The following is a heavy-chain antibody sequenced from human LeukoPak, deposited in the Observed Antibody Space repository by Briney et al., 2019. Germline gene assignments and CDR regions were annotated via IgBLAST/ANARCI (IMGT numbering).Heavy chain of an antibody. J-gene: IGHJ5*02. CDR1: GGSFSGYF. CDR2: ISHGGST. Sequence: SETLSLTCSVYGGSFSGYFWSWIRQPPGKGLEWIGEISHGGSTIYNPSLKSRITISVDTSKNQFSLRLNSVAAADTAVYYCARTREPYYYGSGSYYAWGQGTLVTVSS. D-gene: IGHD3-10*01. V-gene: IGHV4-34*01. CDR3: ARTREPYYYGSGSYYA.